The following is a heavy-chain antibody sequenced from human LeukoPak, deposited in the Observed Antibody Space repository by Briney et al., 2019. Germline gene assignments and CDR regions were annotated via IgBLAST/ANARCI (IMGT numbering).Heavy chain of an antibody. D-gene: IGHD3-22*01. CDR1: GFTFCSYS. CDR2: ISSSSSYI. V-gene: IGHV3-21*01. J-gene: IGHJ6*02. CDR3: ARDSDYYDSSGYYSLGYYYYGMDV. Sequence: GGSLRLSCAASGFTFCSYSMNWVRQAPGKGLEWVSSISSSSSYIYYADSVKGRFTISRDNAKNSLYLQMNSLRAEDTAVYYCARDSDYYDSSGYYSLGYYYYGMDVWGQGTTVTVSS.